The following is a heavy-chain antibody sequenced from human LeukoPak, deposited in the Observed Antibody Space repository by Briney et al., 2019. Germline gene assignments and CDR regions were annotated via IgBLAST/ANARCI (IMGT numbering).Heavy chain of an antibody. V-gene: IGHV3-74*01. CDR2: INSDGSST. J-gene: IGHJ4*02. CDR3: ARHRYYYDSSGYYYAAVYDH. Sequence: SGGSLRLSCAASGFTFSSYWMHWVRQAPGKGLVWVSRINSDGSSTSYADSVKGRFTISRDNAKNTLYLQMNSLRAEDTAVYYCARHRYYYDSSGYYYAAVYDHWGQGTLVTVSS. D-gene: IGHD3-22*01. CDR1: GFTFSSYW.